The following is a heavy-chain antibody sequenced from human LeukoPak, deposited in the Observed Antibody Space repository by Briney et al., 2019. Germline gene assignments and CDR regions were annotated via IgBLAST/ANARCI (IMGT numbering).Heavy chain of an antibody. CDR2: IWYDGSNK. J-gene: IGHJ4*02. V-gene: IGHV3-33*01. D-gene: IGHD6-19*01. CDR1: GFTFSSYG. CDR3: ARSGKSSGWSSPFDY. Sequence: GGSLRLSCAASGFTFSSYGMHWVRQAPGKGLEWVAVIWYDGSNKYYADSVKGRFTISRDNSKNTLYLQMNSLRAEDTAVYYCARSGKSSGWSSPFDYWAREPWSPSPQ.